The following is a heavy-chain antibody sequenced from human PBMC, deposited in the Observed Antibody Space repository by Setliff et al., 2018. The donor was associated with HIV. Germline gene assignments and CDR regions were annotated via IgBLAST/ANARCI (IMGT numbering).Heavy chain of an antibody. CDR2: INGYNGNT. D-gene: IGHD6-19*01. Sequence: ASVKVSCKTSGYTFIDNYIHWVRQAPGQGLEWMAWINGYNGNTKYVQKLQGRVTMTTDTSTRTVYMELRSLRHDDTAEYFCARVPYRSAWFSGGHDAFDVWGQGTMVTVSS. CDR1: GYTFIDNY. V-gene: IGHV1-18*01. J-gene: IGHJ3*01. CDR3: ARVPYRSAWFSGGHDAFDV.